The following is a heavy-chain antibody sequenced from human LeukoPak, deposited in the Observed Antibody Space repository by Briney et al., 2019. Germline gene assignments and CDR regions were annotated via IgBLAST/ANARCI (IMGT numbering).Heavy chain of an antibody. CDR2: INTNTGNP. Sequence: AASVKVSCKASGGTFSSYAISWVRQAPGQGLEWMGWINTNTGNPTYAQGFTGRFVFSLDTSVSTAYLQISSLKAEDTALYYCARPISGSYFSAFDYWGQGTLVPVSS. J-gene: IGHJ4*02. D-gene: IGHD1-26*01. CDR3: ARPISGSYFSAFDY. V-gene: IGHV7-4-1*02. CDR1: GGTFSSYA.